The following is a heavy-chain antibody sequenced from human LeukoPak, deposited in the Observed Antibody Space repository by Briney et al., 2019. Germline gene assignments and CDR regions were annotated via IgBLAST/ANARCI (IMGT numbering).Heavy chain of an antibody. Sequence: GGSLRLSCAASGFTFSSYWMSWVRQAPGKGLEWVANIKKDGSEKYYVDSVKGRFTISRDNAKTSLYLQMNSLRAEDTAVYYRARDLSGVAGYTYGRGIDYWGQGTLVTVSS. V-gene: IGHV3-7*01. CDR2: IKKDGSEK. D-gene: IGHD5-18*01. J-gene: IGHJ4*02. CDR3: ARDLSGVAGYTYGRGIDY. CDR1: GFTFSSYW.